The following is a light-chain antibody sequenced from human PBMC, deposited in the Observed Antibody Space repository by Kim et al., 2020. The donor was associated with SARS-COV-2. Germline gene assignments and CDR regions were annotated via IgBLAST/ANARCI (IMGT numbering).Light chain of an antibody. J-gene: IGLJ2*01. V-gene: IGLV2-14*03. CDR2: DVS. CDR3: SSCTSSSTLV. Sequence: GQAITISCTGTSSDVGGYNYVSWYQQHPGKAPKLMIYDVSNRPSGVSNRFSGSKSGNTASLTISGLQAEDEVDYYCSSCTSSSTLVFGGGTQLTVL. CDR1: SSDVGGYNY.